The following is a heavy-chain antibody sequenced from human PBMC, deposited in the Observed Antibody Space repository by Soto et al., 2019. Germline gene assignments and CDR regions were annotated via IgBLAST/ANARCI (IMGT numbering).Heavy chain of an antibody. V-gene: IGHV3-21*01. CDR2: ISSSNNYI. Sequence: GSLRLFCDASGILFCSYNMNWVRQAPGKGLEWASSISSSNNYIYYADSVKGRFIISRDNAKKSLYLHMNSLSAEDTAVYYCASGSDAIDVCGQGPTVPVS. D-gene: IGHD2-2*03. CDR1: GILFCSYN. J-gene: IGHJ3*01. CDR3: ASGSDAIDV.